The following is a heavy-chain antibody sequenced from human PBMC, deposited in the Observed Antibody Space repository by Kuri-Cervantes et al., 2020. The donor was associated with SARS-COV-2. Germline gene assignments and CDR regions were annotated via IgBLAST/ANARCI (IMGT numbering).Heavy chain of an antibody. CDR2: ISGSGGST. CDR1: GFTFSSYA. J-gene: IGHJ4*02. V-gene: IGHV3-23*01. Sequence: GGSLRLSCAASGFTFSSYAMSWVRQAPGKGLEWVSAISGSGGSTYYADSVKGRFTISRDNSKNTLYLQMSSLRAEDTAVYYCAKDLSGSFAFDYWGQGTLVTVSS. D-gene: IGHD1-26*01. CDR3: AKDLSGSFAFDY.